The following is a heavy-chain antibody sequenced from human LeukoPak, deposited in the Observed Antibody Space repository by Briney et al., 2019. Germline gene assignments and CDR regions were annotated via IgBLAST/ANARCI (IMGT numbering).Heavy chain of an antibody. Sequence: SETLSLTCTVSGGSISTYYWSWIRQPAGKGLEWIGRIYTSGSTNYNPSLKSRVTMSVDASKNQFSLKLSSVTAADTAVYYCARAPGRYYDFWSGQRMLYMDVWGKGTTVTVSS. D-gene: IGHD3-3*01. CDR2: IYTSGST. CDR3: ARAPGRYYDFWSGQRMLYMDV. J-gene: IGHJ6*03. CDR1: GGSISTYY. V-gene: IGHV4-4*07.